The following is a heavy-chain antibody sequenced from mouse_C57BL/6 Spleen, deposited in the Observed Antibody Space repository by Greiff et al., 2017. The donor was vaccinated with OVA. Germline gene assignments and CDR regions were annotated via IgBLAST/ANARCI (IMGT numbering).Heavy chain of an antibody. CDR2: IDPEDGET. Sequence: EVQLQQSGAELVKPGASVKLSCTASGFNIKDYYMHWVKQRPEQGLEWIGRIDPEDGETKYAPQFQGKATITADTYSNTAYLQLSSLTSEDTAVEYCAGCYRSYGDAMDYWGQGTSVTVSS. D-gene: IGHD2-5*01. CDR1: GFNIKDYY. J-gene: IGHJ4*01. V-gene: IGHV14-2*01. CDR3: AGCYRSYGDAMDY.